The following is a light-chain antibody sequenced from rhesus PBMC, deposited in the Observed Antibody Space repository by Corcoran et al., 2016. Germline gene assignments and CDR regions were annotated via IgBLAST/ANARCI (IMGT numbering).Light chain of an antibody. CDR3: QQESIWPLT. Sequence: EIVMTQSPATLSVSPGERGTLSCRASQSVNSTVAWYQQKPGQAPRHRIYDASNRAPGTPDRFSGSGFGTDFTLTFIRLKPEYFVDYYCQQESIWPLTFGGGTKVEI. J-gene: IGKJ4*01. CDR2: DAS. V-gene: IGKV3-35*01. CDR1: QSVNST.